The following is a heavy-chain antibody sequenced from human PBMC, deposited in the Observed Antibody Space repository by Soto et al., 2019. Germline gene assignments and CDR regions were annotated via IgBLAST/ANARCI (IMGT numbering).Heavy chain of an antibody. CDR1: GGSISSYY. CDR2: IYYSGST. CDR3: ARIVAFAGVLTDYYYYMDV. J-gene: IGHJ6*03. V-gene: IGHV4-59*01. Sequence: PSETLSLTCTVSGGSISSYYWSWIRQPPGKGLEWIGYIYYSGSTNYNPSLKSRVTISVDTSKNQFSLKLSSVTAADTAVYYCARIVAFAGVLTDYYYYMDVWGKGTTVTVSS. D-gene: IGHD3-3*02.